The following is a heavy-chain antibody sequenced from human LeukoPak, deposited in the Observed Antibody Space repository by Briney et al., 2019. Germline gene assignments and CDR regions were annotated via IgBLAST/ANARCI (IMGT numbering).Heavy chain of an antibody. CDR2: TVGGGSPNT. CDR3: ARDSSLQSGSGSYYTPNWFDP. Sequence: GGSLRLSCAASGFYFANYAMSWVRQAPGKGLEWVSATVGGGSPNTYPADSVKGRFTISRDNAKNSLYLQMNSLRAEDTAVYYCARDSSLQSGSGSYYTPNWFDPWGQGTLVTVSS. V-gene: IGHV3-23*01. J-gene: IGHJ5*02. D-gene: IGHD3-10*01. CDR1: GFYFANYA.